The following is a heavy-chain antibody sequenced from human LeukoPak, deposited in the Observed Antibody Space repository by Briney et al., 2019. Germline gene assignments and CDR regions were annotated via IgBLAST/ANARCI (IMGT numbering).Heavy chain of an antibody. Sequence: HSGGSLRLSCAASGFTFSSYGMHWVRQAPGKGLEWVAFIRYDGSNKYYADSVKGRFTISRDNSKNTLYLQMNSLRAEDTAVYYCAKDLNGITMVRGPYAEMGDYWGQGTLVTVSS. CDR1: GFTFSSYG. CDR3: AKDLNGITMVRGPYAEMGDY. V-gene: IGHV3-30*02. J-gene: IGHJ4*02. CDR2: IRYDGSNK. D-gene: IGHD3-10*01.